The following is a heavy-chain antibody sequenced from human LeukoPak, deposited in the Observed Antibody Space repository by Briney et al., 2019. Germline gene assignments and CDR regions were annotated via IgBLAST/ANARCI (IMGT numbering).Heavy chain of an antibody. V-gene: IGHV1-69*05. CDR3: ARDRGERGSSWSLPAHGFDI. D-gene: IGHD6-13*01. J-gene: IGHJ3*02. Sequence: ASVKVSCKASGGTFSSYAINWVRQAPGQGLEWMGRIVPIFGTTNYAQKFQGRVKITTDESTSTAYMELSSLRSEDTAVYYCARDRGERGSSWSLPAHGFDIWGQGTMVTVSS. CDR1: GGTFSSYA. CDR2: IVPIFGTT.